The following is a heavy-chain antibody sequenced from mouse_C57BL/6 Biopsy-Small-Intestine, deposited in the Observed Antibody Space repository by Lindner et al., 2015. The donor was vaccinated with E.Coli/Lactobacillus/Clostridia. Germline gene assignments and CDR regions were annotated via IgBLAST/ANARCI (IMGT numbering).Heavy chain of an antibody. V-gene: IGHV5-17*01. CDR1: GFTFSDYG. CDR2: INSGSSTI. CDR3: ARGTGRGLDY. J-gene: IGHJ2*01. Sequence: VQLQESGGGLVKSGGSLKFSCAASGFTFSDYGMHWVRQAPEKGLEWVAYINSGSSTINYADTVKGRFTISRDNAKNTLFLQMTSLRSEDTAMYYCARGTGRGLDYWGQGTTLTVSS. D-gene: IGHD4-1*01.